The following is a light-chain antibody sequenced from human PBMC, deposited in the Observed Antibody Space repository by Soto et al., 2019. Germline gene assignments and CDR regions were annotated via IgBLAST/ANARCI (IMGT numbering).Light chain of an antibody. CDR2: RSN. CDR3: AAWDDSLSGYV. CDR1: SSNIGSNY. J-gene: IGLJ1*01. V-gene: IGLV1-47*01. Sequence: QSVLTQPPSASGTPGQRVTISCSGSSSNIGSNYVYWYQQLPGTAPKLLIYRSNQRPSGVPDRSSGSKSGTSASLAISGLRSEDEADYYCAAWDDSLSGYVFGTGTKLTVL.